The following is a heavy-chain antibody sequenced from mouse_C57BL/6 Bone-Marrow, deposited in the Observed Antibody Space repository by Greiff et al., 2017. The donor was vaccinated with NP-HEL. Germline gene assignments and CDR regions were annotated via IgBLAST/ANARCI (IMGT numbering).Heavy chain of an antibody. CDR2: IDPEDGET. CDR3: ARDTTVVAPYAMDY. J-gene: IGHJ4*01. Sequence: EVHLVESGAELVKPGASVKLSCTASGFTIKDYYMHWVKQRTEQGLEWIGRIDPEDGETKYAPKFQGKATITAETSSNTAYLQLSSLTSEDTAVYYCARDTTVVAPYAMDYWGQGTSVTVSS. V-gene: IGHV14-2*01. CDR1: GFTIKDYY. D-gene: IGHD1-1*01.